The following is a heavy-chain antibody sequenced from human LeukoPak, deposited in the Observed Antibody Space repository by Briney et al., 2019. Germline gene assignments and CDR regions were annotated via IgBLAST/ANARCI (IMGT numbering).Heavy chain of an antibody. CDR2: IYYTGET. CDR1: GDSITSFY. J-gene: IGHJ4*02. V-gene: IGHV4-59*08. Sequence: SETLSLTCTVPGDSITSFYWSWIRQSPGKGLEYLGYIYYTGETNYNPSLRSRLTMSLDTSRNQFSLKLTSVTAADTAVYFCAKTARVAAHWGQGILVTVSS. CDR3: AKTARVAAH. D-gene: IGHD2-15*01.